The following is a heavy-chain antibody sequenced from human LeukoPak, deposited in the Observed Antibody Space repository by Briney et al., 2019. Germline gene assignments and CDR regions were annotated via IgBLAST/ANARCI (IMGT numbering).Heavy chain of an antibody. CDR3: ARGPDIVVLNNAFDI. Sequence: SVKVSCKASGGTFSSYAISWVRQAPGQGLEWMGRIIPILGIANYAQKFQGRVTITADRSTSTAYMELSSLRSEDTAVYYCARGPDIVVLNNAFDIWGQGTMVTVSS. CDR2: IIPILGIA. D-gene: IGHD2-2*01. V-gene: IGHV1-69*04. CDR1: GGTFSSYA. J-gene: IGHJ3*02.